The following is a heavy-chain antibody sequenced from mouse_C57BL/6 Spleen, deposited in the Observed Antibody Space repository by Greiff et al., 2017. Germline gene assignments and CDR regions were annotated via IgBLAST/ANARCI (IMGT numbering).Heavy chain of an antibody. CDR1: GFNIKNTY. CDR2: IDPANGNT. J-gene: IGHJ2*01. Sequence: EVQLQQSVAELVRPGASVKLSCTASGFNIKNTYMHWVKQRPEQGLEWIGRIDPANGNTKYAPKFPGKATITADTSSNTAYLQLSSLTSEDTAIYYCARNAPLYYYGSSYYFDYWGQGTTLTVSS. D-gene: IGHD1-1*01. CDR3: ARNAPLYYYGSSYYFDY. V-gene: IGHV14-3*01.